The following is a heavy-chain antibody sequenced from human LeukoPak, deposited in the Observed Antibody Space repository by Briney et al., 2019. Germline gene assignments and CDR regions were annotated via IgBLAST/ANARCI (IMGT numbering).Heavy chain of an antibody. Sequence: GGSLRLSCAASGFTVSSNYMSWVRQAPGKGLEGVSVIYSGGSTYYADSVKGRFTISRNNSKNTLYLQMNSLRAEDTAVYYCARSTLWLGADYWGQGTLVTVSS. V-gene: IGHV3-53*01. CDR1: GFTVSSNY. CDR3: ARSTLWLGADY. J-gene: IGHJ4*02. CDR2: IYSGGST. D-gene: IGHD3-10*01.